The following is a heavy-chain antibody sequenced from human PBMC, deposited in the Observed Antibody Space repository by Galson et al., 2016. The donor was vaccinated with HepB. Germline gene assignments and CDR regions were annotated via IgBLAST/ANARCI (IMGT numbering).Heavy chain of an antibody. D-gene: IGHD2-21*02. Sequence: SLRLSCAASGFSVSNNYMTWVRQAPGKGLEWVSLIYSGGGTSFADSVKGRFTISRDNSKNTLYLQMNSLGAEDTAVYYCARGGASDASGYWGQGTLVTVSS. V-gene: IGHV3-53*01. CDR1: GFSVSNNY. CDR2: IYSGGGT. CDR3: ARGGASDASGY. J-gene: IGHJ4*02.